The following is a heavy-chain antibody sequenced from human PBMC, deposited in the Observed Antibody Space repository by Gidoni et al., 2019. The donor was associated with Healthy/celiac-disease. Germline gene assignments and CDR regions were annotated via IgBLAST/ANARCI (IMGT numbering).Heavy chain of an antibody. Sequence: QVQLVESGGGVVQPGRSLRLSCAASGFTFSSYGVHWVRQAPGKGLVWVAVIWYYGSNKYYADSVKGRFTISRDNSKNTLYLQMNSLRAEDTAVYYCARVPTWEPYYFDYWGQGTLVTVSS. CDR1: GFTFSSYG. CDR3: ARVPTWEPYYFDY. D-gene: IGHD1-26*01. CDR2: IWYYGSNK. J-gene: IGHJ4*02. V-gene: IGHV3-33*01.